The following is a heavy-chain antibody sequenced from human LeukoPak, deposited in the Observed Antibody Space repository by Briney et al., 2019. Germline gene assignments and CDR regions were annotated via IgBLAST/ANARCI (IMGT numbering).Heavy chain of an antibody. CDR3: AKDGSTYYDFWSGYPGY. CDR2: ISWNSGSI. D-gene: IGHD3-3*01. V-gene: IGHV3-9*01. CDR1: GFTFSSYW. J-gene: IGHJ4*02. Sequence: SGGSLRLSCAASGFTFSSYWMHWVRQAPGKGLEWVSGISWNSGSIGYADSVKGRFTISRDNAKNSLYLQMNSLRAEDTALYYCAKDGSTYYDFWSGYPGYWGQGTLVTVSS.